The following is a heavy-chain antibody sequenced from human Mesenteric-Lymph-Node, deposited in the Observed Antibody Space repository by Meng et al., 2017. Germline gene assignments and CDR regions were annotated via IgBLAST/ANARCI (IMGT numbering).Heavy chain of an antibody. Sequence: GESLKISCAASGFTFSSYEMNWVRQAPGKGLEWLSYIGSSGSTMYYADSVKGRFTISRDNAKNSLYLQMNSLKAEDTAVYYCARDPYERVAFDIWGQGTMVTVSS. CDR3: ARDPYERVAFDI. J-gene: IGHJ3*02. V-gene: IGHV3-48*03. CDR2: IGSSGSTM. CDR1: GFTFSSYE. D-gene: IGHD3-22*01.